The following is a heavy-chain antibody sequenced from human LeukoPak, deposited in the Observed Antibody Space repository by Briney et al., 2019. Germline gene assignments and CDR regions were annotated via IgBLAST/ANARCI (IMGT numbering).Heavy chain of an antibody. CDR1: GVSMSSYY. J-gene: IGHJ6*03. D-gene: IGHD6-13*01. V-gene: IGHV4-59*01. CDR2: IYYSGST. CDR3: ARGQYSSSPDDYYFYYMDV. Sequence: SETLSLTCTVSGVSMSSYYWSWIRQPPGKGLEWIGYIYYSGSTNYNPSLKSRVTISVDTSKNQFSLKLSPVTAADTAVYYCARGQYSSSPDDYYFYYMDVWGKGTTVTVSS.